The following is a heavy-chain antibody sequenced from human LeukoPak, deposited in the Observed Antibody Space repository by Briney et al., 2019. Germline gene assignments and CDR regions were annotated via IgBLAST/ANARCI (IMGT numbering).Heavy chain of an antibody. D-gene: IGHD3-3*02. CDR2: IDHSGST. CDR3: ASSNHFWSGYYLLDY. CDR1: GGSFTGYY. Sequence: SETLSLTCAVYGGSFTGYYWSWIRQPPGKGLGWIGEIDHSGSTNYNPSLKSRVTISVDTSKNQFSLELSSVTAADTAVYYCASSNHFWSGYYLLDYWGQGTLDTVSS. J-gene: IGHJ4*02. V-gene: IGHV4-34*01.